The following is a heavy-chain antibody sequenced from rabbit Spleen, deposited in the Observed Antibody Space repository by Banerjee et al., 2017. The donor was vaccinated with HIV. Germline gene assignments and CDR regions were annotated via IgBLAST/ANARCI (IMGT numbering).Heavy chain of an antibody. CDR1: GFSLSGDYV. Sequence: QEQLEESGGDLVKPGASLTLTCTASGFSLSGDYVMCWVRQAPGKGLEWLGCIYSDTSGSTWYATWAKGRFTISKTSSTTVTLQMTSLTAADTATYFCARDLVAVIGWNFNLWGQGTLVTVS. V-gene: IGHV1S45*01. CDR2: IYSDTSGST. CDR3: ARDLVAVIGWNFNL. J-gene: IGHJ4*01. D-gene: IGHD1-1*01.